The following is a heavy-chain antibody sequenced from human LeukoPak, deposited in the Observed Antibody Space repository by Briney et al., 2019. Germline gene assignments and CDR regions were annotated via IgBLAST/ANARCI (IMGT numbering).Heavy chain of an antibody. CDR2: IGTTGSPI. V-gene: IGHV3-48*01. J-gene: IGHJ6*03. CDR3: AKDVVRSQGSNYYYKDV. CDR1: AFTFTDFG. D-gene: IGHD2-15*01. Sequence: PGGSLRLSCAASAFTFTDFGMHWVRQAPGKWLEWVSYIGTTGSPIYYADSVRGRFTISRDNARNSLYLQMNSLRAEDTAVYYCAKDVVRSQGSNYYYKDVWGKGTTVTVSS.